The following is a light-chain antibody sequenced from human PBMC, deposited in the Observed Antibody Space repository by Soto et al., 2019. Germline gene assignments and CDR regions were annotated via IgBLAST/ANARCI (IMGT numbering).Light chain of an antibody. J-gene: IGLJ1*01. V-gene: IGLV2-14*01. Sequence: QSALTQPASVSGSPGQSITISCTGTSSDVGGYNYVSWYQQHPGKAPKLMIYDVSNRPSGVSNRFSGSKSGNTASLTISGLQAEDEADYCCSSYTSSSTDVFGTRTKLTVL. CDR2: DVS. CDR1: SSDVGGYNY. CDR3: SSYTSSSTDV.